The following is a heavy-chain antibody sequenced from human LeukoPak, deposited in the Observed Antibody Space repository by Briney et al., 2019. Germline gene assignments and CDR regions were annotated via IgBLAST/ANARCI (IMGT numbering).Heavy chain of an antibody. V-gene: IGHV4-61*01. CDR1: GGSVSSASSY. Sequence: PSETVSLTCTVSGGSVSSASSYWSWIRQPPGKGLEWIGYIYYSGSTNYNPSLKSRVTISVDTSKNQFSLKMRSVTAADTAVYYCARTDLGRNFDYGGQGTLVTVSS. J-gene: IGHJ4*02. CDR2: IYYSGST. D-gene: IGHD1-26*01. CDR3: ARTDLGRNFDY.